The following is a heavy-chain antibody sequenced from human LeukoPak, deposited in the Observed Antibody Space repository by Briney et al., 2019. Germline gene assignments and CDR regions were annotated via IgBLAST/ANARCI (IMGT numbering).Heavy chain of an antibody. CDR1: GGTFSSYA. D-gene: IGHD2-2*02. CDR2: IIPIFGTA. Sequence: SVKVSCKASGGTFSSYAISWVRQAPGQGLEWMGGIIPIFGTANYAQKFQGRVTITTDESTSTAYMELSSLRSEDTAVYYCASYCSSTSCYTGEYFQHWGQGTLVTVSS. J-gene: IGHJ1*01. CDR3: ASYCSSTSCYTGEYFQH. V-gene: IGHV1-69*05.